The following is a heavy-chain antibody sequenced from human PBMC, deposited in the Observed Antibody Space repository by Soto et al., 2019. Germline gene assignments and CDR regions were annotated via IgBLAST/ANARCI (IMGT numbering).Heavy chain of an antibody. J-gene: IGHJ4*02. CDR2: VNHSGTT. CDR3: ARGIGYCSSINCYSSRRLRFDS. V-gene: IGHV4-34*01. CDR1: GGSFSGYY. Sequence: KTSETLSLTCAVYGGSFSGYYWTWIRQSPEKGLEWIGEVNHSGTTYYNPSLKTRVTISVHTPKNQFSLKMSSVTAADTAVYYCARGIGYCSSINCYSSRRLRFDSWGQGTRVTVSS. D-gene: IGHD2-2*01.